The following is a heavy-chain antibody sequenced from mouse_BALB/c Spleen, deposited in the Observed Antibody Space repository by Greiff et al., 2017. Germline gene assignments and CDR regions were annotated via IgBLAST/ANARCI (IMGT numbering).Heavy chain of an antibody. V-gene: IGHV1-5*01. CDR1: GYSFTSYW. CDR2: IYPGNSDT. J-gene: IGHJ3*01. D-gene: IGHD1-1*01. CDR3: TGIHYEEPLAY. Sequence: VHVKQSGPVLARPGASVSMSCTASGYSFTSYWMRWVKQRPGEGLEWMGAIYPGNSDTSYNPKFKGKAKLTAVTSASMACMQLNSLTNEDSAIYYCTGIHYEEPLAYWGQGTLVTVSA.